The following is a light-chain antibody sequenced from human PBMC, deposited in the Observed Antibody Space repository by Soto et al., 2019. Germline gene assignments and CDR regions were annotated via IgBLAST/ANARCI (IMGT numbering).Light chain of an antibody. CDR1: ENVRTF. CDR2: GAS. Sequence: EVVLTQSPATLSLSPGERATLSCRASENVRTFVDWYQQKPGQAPRLLIYGASNRATGIPARFSGSGSGTDFTLTISNLEPEDFAVYYCQQYASPPYAFGQGTKVDIK. CDR3: QQYASPPYA. V-gene: IGKV3-11*01. J-gene: IGKJ2*01.